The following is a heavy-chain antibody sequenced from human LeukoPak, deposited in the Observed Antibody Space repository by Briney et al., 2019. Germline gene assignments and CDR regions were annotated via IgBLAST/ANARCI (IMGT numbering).Heavy chain of an antibody. CDR2: IYYSGST. D-gene: IGHD1-26*01. Sequence: PSETLSLTCSVSGGSISSSSYYWGWIRQPPGKGLEWIGSIYYSGSTHYNPSLKSRVTTSEDTSKNQFSLKLSSVTAADTAVYYCARQRYSGSYEFDYWGQGTLVTVSS. CDR3: ARQRYSGSYEFDY. CDR1: GGSISSSSYY. V-gene: IGHV4-39*01. J-gene: IGHJ4*02.